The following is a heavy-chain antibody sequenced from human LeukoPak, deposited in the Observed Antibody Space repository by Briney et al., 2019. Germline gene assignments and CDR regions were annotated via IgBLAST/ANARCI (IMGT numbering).Heavy chain of an antibody. V-gene: IGHV4-4*07. CDR2: IYTTGST. CDR1: GGSISSYY. CDR3: GRFDIYGSGNYAFDY. Sequence: PSETLSLTCTVSGGSISSYYWNWIRQPAGKGLEWIGRIYTTGSTNYNPSLKSRVTMSVDTSKNQFSLKLTSVTAADTAVYYCGRFDIYGSGNYAFDYWGQGTLSPSPQ. D-gene: IGHD3-10*01. J-gene: IGHJ4*02.